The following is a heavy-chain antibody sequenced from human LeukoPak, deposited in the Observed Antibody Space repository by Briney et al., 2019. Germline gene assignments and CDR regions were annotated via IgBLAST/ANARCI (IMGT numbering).Heavy chain of an antibody. CDR1: GFTFSLYD. V-gene: IGHV3-23*01. CDR2: IDRGVGST. Sequence: PGGSLRLSCAASGFTFSLYDMSWVRQAPGKGLECVSAIDRGVGSTYYADSAKGRFTISRDNSKNTLYLQMNNLRADDTAVYYCVKKGQADDYGNPDWGQGALVTVSP. D-gene: IGHD4-17*01. CDR3: VKKGQADDYGNPD. J-gene: IGHJ4*02.